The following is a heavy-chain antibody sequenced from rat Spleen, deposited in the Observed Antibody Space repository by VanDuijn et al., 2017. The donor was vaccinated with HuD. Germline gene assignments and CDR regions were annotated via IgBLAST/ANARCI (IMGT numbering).Heavy chain of an antibody. V-gene: IGHV5-29*01. CDR1: GFTFSDYY. D-gene: IGHD1-11*01. J-gene: IGHJ2*01. Sequence: EVQLVESDGGLVQPGRSLTLSCAASGFTFSDYYMAWVRQAPTKGLEWVATISYDGTTTSYRDTVKGRFTVSRANAKSTLYLQMDSLRSEDTATYYCARREYGGFFGYFDYWGQGVMVTVSS. CDR2: ISYDGTTT. CDR3: ARREYGGFFGYFDY.